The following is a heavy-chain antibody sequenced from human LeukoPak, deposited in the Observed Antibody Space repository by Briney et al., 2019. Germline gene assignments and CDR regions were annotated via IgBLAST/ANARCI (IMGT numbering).Heavy chain of an antibody. CDR3: ERDPGLVYCGGDCYSEKGYFDY. CDR1: GGTFSSYA. J-gene: IGHJ4*02. Sequence: SVKVSCKASGGTFSSYAISWVRQAPGQGLEWMGGIIPIFGTANYAQKFQGRVTITADESTSTAYMELSSLRSEDTAVYYCERDPGLVYCGGDCYSEKGYFDYWGQGTLVTVSS. D-gene: IGHD2-21*01. CDR2: IIPIFGTA. V-gene: IGHV1-69*13.